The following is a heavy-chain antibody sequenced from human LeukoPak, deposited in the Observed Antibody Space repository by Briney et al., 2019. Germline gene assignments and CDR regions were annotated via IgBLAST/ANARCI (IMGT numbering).Heavy chain of an antibody. CDR3: ARESLGYCSSTSCYGVAFDY. J-gene: IGHJ4*02. CDR2: IIPIFGTA. D-gene: IGHD2-2*01. Sequence: GSSVKVSCKASGGTFSSYAISWVRQAPGQGLEWMGGIIPIFGTANYAQKFQGRVTITADESTSTAYMELSSLRSEDTAVYYCARESLGYCSSTSCYGVAFDYWGQGTLVTVSS. V-gene: IGHV1-69*01. CDR1: GGTFSSYA.